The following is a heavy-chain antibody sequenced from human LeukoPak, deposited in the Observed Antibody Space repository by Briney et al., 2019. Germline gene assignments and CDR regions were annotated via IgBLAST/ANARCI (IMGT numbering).Heavy chain of an antibody. V-gene: IGHV1-69*13. D-gene: IGHD5-18*01. J-gene: IGHJ4*02. CDR3: ARTRGYSYGYGY. CDR2: IIPIFGTA. CDR1: GYSFIDYY. Sequence: GASVKVSCKPSGYSFIDYYIHWVRQAPGQGLEWMGGIIPIFGTANYAQKFQGRVTITADESTSTAYMELSSLRSEDTAVYYCARTRGYSYGYGYWGQGTLVTVSS.